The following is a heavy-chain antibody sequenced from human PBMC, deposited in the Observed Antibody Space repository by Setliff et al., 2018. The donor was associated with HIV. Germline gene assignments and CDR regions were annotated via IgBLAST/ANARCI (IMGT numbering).Heavy chain of an antibody. Sequence: SETLSLTCDVYGVSISDSNWWSWVRQPPGRGREWIGEVYHTGSTNHNPSLKSRVITSIVKSKNQFSLKIDSVTAADTAVHYCARRPLFGVVIASVAKTEFDYWGQGTLVTVSS. D-gene: IGHD3-3*01. CDR2: VYHTGST. J-gene: IGHJ4*02. CDR3: ARRPLFGVVIASVAKTEFDY. V-gene: IGHV4-4*02. CDR1: GVSISDSNW.